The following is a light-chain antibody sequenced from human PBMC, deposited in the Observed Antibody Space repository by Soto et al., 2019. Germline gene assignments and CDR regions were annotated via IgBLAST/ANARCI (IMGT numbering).Light chain of an antibody. CDR2: DVS. CDR3: SSYTSSSPLV. V-gene: IGLV2-14*01. Sequence: QSALTQPASVSGSPGQSITISCTGTSSDVVGYNYVSWYQQHPGKAPKLMIYDVSNRPSGVSNRFSGSKSGNTDSLTISGLQAEDEADYYCSSYTSSSPLVFGTGTKVTVL. J-gene: IGLJ1*01. CDR1: SSDVVGYNY.